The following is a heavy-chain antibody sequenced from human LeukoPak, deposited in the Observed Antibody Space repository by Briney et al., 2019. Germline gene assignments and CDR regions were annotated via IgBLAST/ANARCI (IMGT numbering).Heavy chain of an antibody. Sequence: ASVKVSCKASGYTFTSYGISWVRQAPGQGLEWMGRINAYNGNTNYAQKLQGRVTMTTDTSTSTAYMELRSLRSDDTAVYYCARGNDFWSGKNAFDIWGQGTMVTVSS. CDR1: GYTFTSYG. D-gene: IGHD3-3*01. CDR3: ARGNDFWSGKNAFDI. CDR2: INAYNGNT. J-gene: IGHJ3*02. V-gene: IGHV1-18*01.